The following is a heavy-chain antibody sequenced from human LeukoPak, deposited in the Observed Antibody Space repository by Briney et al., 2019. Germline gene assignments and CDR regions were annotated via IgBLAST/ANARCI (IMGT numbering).Heavy chain of an antibody. CDR3: ARRLGTTVNRLFDY. CDR2: ISYDGTNK. V-gene: IGHV3-30*14. D-gene: IGHD4-17*01. J-gene: IGHJ4*02. Sequence: PGGSLRLSCAASGFTFSSYAMHWVRQAPGKGLEWVAVISYDGTNKYYADSVKGRFTISRDNSKNTLYLHMNSLRVEDTAVYYCARRLGTTVNRLFDYWGQGTPVTVSS. CDR1: GFTFSSYA.